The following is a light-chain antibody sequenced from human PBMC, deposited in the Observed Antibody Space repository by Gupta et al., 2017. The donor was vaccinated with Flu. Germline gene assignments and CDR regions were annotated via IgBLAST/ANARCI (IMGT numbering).Light chain of an antibody. CDR2: DTS. Sequence: GTVTLTCGSSTGAVSSGHYPYWLQQKPSQAPMTLIYDTSNKHAVTPALFAGSLLGGKAALTLSGAEAEDEDYYYCLHADSGARVFGGGSKLTVL. J-gene: IGLJ3*02. CDR1: TGAVSSGHY. CDR3: LHADSGARV. V-gene: IGLV7-46*01.